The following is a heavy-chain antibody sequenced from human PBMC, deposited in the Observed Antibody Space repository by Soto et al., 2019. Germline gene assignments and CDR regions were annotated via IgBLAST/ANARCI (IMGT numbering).Heavy chain of an antibody. V-gene: IGHV3-23*01. D-gene: IGHD6-19*01. Sequence: GGFMRLSCAASGVNFRSYAMSWVRQAQGKGLEWVSAISGSGGSTYYADSVKGRFTISRDNSKNTLYLQMNSLRAEDTAVYYCSKDQVDSGWSVNWFAPWGQGTLVTVSS. CDR2: ISGSGGST. CDR3: SKDQVDSGWSVNWFAP. CDR1: GVNFRSYA. J-gene: IGHJ5*02.